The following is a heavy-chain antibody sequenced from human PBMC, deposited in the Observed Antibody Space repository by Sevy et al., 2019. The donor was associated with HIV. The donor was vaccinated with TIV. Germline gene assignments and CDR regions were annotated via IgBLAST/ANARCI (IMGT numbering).Heavy chain of an antibody. D-gene: IGHD2-15*01. V-gene: IGHV3-30*18. CDR1: GFTFSSYG. CDR3: AKAGGRGIVVVVAATLPFGY. CDR2: ISYDGSNK. Sequence: GGSLRLSCAASGFTFSSYGMHWVRQAPGKGLEWVAVISYDGSNKYYADSVKGRFTISRDNSKNTLYLQMNSLRAEDTAVYYCAKAGGRGIVVVVAATLPFGYWGQGTLVTVSS. J-gene: IGHJ4*02.